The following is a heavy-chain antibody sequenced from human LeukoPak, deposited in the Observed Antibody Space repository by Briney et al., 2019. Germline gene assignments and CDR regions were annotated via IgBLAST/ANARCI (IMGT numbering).Heavy chain of an antibody. J-gene: IGHJ6*03. CDR1: GFTFSSYA. V-gene: IGHV3-30*04. D-gene: IGHD3-10*01. Sequence: PGGSLRLSCAASGFTFSSYAMHWVRQAPGKGLEWVAVISYDGSNKYYADSVKGRFTISRDNSKNTLYLQMNSLRAEDTALYYCARVGFSGYYGSGSYHIYYYYYMDVWGKGTTVTVSS. CDR2: ISYDGSNK. CDR3: ARVGFSGYYGSGSYHIYYYYYMDV.